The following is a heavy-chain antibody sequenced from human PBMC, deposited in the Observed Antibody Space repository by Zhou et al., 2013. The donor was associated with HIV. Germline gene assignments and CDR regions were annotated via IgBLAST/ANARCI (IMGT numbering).Heavy chain of an antibody. Sequence: QVQLVQSGAEVKKPGSSVKVSCKGSGGTFSSYVTSWVRQAPGQRLEWMGSIIPLFRTANYSQRFQGRLTITTDESMATAYMDLSSLRSDDTAIYYCAKTYAKGVGYSSALDFFDNWGHGTLVTVSS. D-gene: IGHD6-19*01. J-gene: IGHJ4*01. CDR2: IIPLFRTA. CDR1: GGTFSSYV. V-gene: IGHV1-69*05. CDR3: AKTYAKGVGYSSALDFFDN.